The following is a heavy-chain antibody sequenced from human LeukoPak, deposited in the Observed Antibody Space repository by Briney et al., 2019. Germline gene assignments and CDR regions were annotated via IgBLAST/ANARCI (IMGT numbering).Heavy chain of an antibody. V-gene: IGHV4-34*01. Sequence: PSETLSLTCAVYGGSFSGYYWSWIRQPPGKGLEWIGEINHSGSTNYNPSLKSRVTISVDTSKNQFSLKLSSVTAADTAVYYCARDNDYYDSSGYYRYFDYWGQGTLVTVSS. CDR3: ARDNDYYDSSGYYRYFDY. D-gene: IGHD3-22*01. CDR1: GGSFSGYY. J-gene: IGHJ4*02. CDR2: INHSGST.